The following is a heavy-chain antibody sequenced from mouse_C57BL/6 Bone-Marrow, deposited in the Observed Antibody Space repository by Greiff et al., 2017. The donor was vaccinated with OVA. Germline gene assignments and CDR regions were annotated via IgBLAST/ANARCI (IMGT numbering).Heavy chain of an antibody. Sequence: QVQLQQPGAELVKPGASVKMSCKASGYTFTSYWITWVKQRPGQGLEWIGDLYPGSGSTNYNEKFKSKATLTVDTSSSTAYMQLSSLTSEDSAVYYCARGKGLGRSFAYWGQGTLVTVSA. CDR3: ARGKGLGRSFAY. V-gene: IGHV1-55*01. J-gene: IGHJ3*01. CDR1: GYTFTSYW. CDR2: LYPGSGST. D-gene: IGHD4-1*01.